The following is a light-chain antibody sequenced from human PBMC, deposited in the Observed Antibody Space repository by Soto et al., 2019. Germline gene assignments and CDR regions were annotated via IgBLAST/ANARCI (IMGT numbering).Light chain of an antibody. CDR3: QQRANLWT. V-gene: IGKV3-11*01. J-gene: IGKJ1*01. Sequence: EIALTQSPATLSLSPGERATLSCRASQSVYSLLAWYQQKPGQAPRLLIYDAANRATGIPARFSGSGYGTDFTLTISSLEPEDFAVYYCQQRANLWTFGQGTRVQIK. CDR2: DAA. CDR1: QSVYSL.